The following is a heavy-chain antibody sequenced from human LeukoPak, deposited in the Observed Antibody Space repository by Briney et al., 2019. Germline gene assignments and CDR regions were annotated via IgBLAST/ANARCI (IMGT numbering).Heavy chain of an antibody. CDR1: GYTFTSYA. Sequence: ASVKVSCKASGYTFTSYAMNWVRQAPGQGLEWMGWINTNTGNPTYAQGFTGRFVFSLDTSVSTAYLQISSLKAEDTAVYYCARTTMVRGVMYWFDPWGQGTLVTVSS. CDR2: INTNTGNP. CDR3: ARTTMVRGVMYWFDP. V-gene: IGHV7-4-1*02. D-gene: IGHD3-10*01. J-gene: IGHJ5*02.